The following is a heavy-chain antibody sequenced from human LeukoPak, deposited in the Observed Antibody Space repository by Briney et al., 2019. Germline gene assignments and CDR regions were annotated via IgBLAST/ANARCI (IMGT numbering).Heavy chain of an antibody. CDR2: FFHSGNT. V-gene: IGHV4-38-2*02. J-gene: IGHJ2*01. D-gene: IGHD3-9*01. Sequence: SETLSLTCTVSGYSISSGYYWGWIRQPPGKGLEWSGSFFHSGNTYYNPSLKSRVTISVDTSKNQFSLKVTSVTAADTGVYYCARDRRYRDWSSSRQYWYFDLWGRGTLVTVSS. CDR3: ARDRRYRDWSSSRQYWYFDL. CDR1: GYSISSGYY.